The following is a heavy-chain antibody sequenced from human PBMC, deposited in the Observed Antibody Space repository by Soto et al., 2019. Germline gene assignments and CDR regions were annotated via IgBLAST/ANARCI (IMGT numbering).Heavy chain of an antibody. V-gene: IGHV3-74*01. CDR2: INSDGSST. Sequence: GGSLRLSCAASGFTFSSYWMHWVRLAPGKGLEWGSRINSDGSSTSYADSVKGRFTISRDNAKYTLYLQMTGLRAEDTAVYYGAGSVEGDGYYGVDAWGQGTKVTVSS. J-gene: IGHJ6*02. CDR3: AGSVEGDGYYGVDA. D-gene: IGHD3-16*01. CDR1: GFTFSSYW.